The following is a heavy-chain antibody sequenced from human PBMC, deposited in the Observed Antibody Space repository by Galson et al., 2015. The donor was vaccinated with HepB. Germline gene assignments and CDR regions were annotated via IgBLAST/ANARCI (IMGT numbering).Heavy chain of an antibody. D-gene: IGHD3-22*01. CDR3: ASHGTAYYYYSSGYQQAYDAFDI. Sequence: QSGAEMKKPGESLKISCKGSGYSFTSYWIGWVRQMPGKGLEWMGIIYPGDSDTRYSPSFQGQVTISADKSISTAYLQWSSLKASDTAMYYCASHGTAYYYYSSGYQQAYDAFDIWGQGTMVTVSS. CDR2: IYPGDSDT. V-gene: IGHV5-51*01. CDR1: GYSFTSYW. J-gene: IGHJ3*02.